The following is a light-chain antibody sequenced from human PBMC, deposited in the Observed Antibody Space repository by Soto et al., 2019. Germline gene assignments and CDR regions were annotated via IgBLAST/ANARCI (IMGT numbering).Light chain of an antibody. J-gene: IGKJ1*01. Sequence: EIVLTQSPGTLSLSPGERATLSCRASQPVSSNYLAWYQHKPGQAPRLLIYGASRRATGIPERFRGTGSGTDFTLTISRLEPEDFAVYYCQQYGSSPWTFGHGTKVDIK. CDR1: QPVSSNY. CDR2: GAS. CDR3: QQYGSSPWT. V-gene: IGKV3-20*01.